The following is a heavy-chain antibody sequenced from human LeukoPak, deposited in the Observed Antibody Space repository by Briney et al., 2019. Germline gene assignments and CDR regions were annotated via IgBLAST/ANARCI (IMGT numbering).Heavy chain of an antibody. J-gene: IGHJ4*02. CDR2: ISAYNGNT. Sequence: GASVKVSCKASAYTFTSYGISWVRQAPGQGLEWMGWISAYNGNTNYAQRLQGRVTMTTDTSTSTAYMELRSLRSDDTAVYYCAREAGGYYDSSGYYLVDYWGQGTLVTVSS. CDR1: AYTFTSYG. V-gene: IGHV1-18*01. D-gene: IGHD3-22*01. CDR3: AREAGGYYDSSGYYLVDY.